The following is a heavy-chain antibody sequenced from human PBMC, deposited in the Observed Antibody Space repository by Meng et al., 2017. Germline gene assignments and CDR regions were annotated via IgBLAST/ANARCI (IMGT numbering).Heavy chain of an antibody. CDR3: ARGAYYYDSSGYWY. Sequence: SLKISCAASGFTFSSYAMHWVRQAPGKGLEWVAVISYDGSNKYYADSVKGRFTISRDNSKNTLYLQMNSLRAEDTAVYYCARGAYYYDSSGYWYWGQGTLVTVSS. D-gene: IGHD3-22*01. J-gene: IGHJ4*02. V-gene: IGHV3-30*04. CDR2: ISYDGSNK. CDR1: GFTFSSYA.